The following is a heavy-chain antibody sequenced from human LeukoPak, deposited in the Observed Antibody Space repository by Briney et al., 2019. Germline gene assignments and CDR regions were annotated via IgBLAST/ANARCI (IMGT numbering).Heavy chain of an antibody. CDR1: GCTFSSYA. J-gene: IGHJ4*02. CDR3: AKRAAAVRRADY. Sequence: SVKVSCKASGCTFSSYAISWVRQAPGQGLEWMGRIIPILGIANYAQKFQGRVTITADKSTSTAYMELSSLRSEDTAVYYCAKRAAAVRRADYWGQGTLVIVTS. D-gene: IGHD6-13*01. V-gene: IGHV1-69*04. CDR2: IIPILGIA.